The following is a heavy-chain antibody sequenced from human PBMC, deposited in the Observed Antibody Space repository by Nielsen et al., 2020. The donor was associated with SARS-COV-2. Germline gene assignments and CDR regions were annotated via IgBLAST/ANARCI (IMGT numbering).Heavy chain of an antibody. V-gene: IGHV4-59*01. Sequence: ESLKISCTVSGGSISSYYWSWIRQPPGKGLEWIGYIYYSGSTNYNPSLKSRVTISVDMSKNQFSLKLSSVTAADTAVYYCARASRLGGWFDPWGQGTLVTVSS. CDR1: GGSISSYY. J-gene: IGHJ5*02. CDR3: ARASRLGGWFDP. CDR2: IYYSGST. D-gene: IGHD2-15*01.